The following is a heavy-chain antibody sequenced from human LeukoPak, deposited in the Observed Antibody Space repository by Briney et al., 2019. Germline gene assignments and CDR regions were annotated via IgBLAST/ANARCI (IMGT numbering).Heavy chain of an antibody. J-gene: IGHJ5*01. D-gene: IGHD3-10*01. CDR2: INHSGST. CDR1: GGSFSGYY. V-gene: IGHV4-34*01. CDR3: ARAYGSGSYHSNWFES. Sequence: SETLSLTRAVYGGSFSGYYWTWIRQPPGKGLEWIGEINHSGSTNYNPSLKSRVTMSVDTSMNQFSLRLNSVTAADTAVYYCARAYGSGSYHSNWFESWGQGTLVIVSS.